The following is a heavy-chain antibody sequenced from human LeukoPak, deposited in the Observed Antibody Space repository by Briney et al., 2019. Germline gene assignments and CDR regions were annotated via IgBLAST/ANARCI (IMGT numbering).Heavy chain of an antibody. CDR2: ISWNSGSI. CDR1: GFTFDDYA. Sequence: GRSLRLSCAASGFTFDDYAMHWVRRAPGKGLEWVSGISWNSGSIGYADSVKGRFTISRDNAKNSLYLQMNSLRAEDTAVYYCAKDHYSSSWSFDYWGQGTLVTVSS. D-gene: IGHD6-13*01. V-gene: IGHV3-9*01. CDR3: AKDHYSSSWSFDY. J-gene: IGHJ4*02.